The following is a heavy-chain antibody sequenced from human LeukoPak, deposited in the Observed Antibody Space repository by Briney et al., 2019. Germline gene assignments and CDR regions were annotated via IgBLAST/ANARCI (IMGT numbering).Heavy chain of an antibody. J-gene: IGHJ2*01. Sequence: PSETLSLTCTVSGYTISSGYYWGWIRQPPGKGVEWIGSIYHSGSTYYNPSLKSRVTISVDTSKNQFSLKLSSATAPDTAVYYCASDYGGKGRYFDLWGRGTLVTVSS. CDR1: GYTISSGYY. CDR3: ASDYGGKGRYFDL. CDR2: IYHSGST. D-gene: IGHD4-23*01. V-gene: IGHV4-38-2*02.